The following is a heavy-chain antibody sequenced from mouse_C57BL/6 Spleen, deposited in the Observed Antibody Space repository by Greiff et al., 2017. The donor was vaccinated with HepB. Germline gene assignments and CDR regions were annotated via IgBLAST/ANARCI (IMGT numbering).Heavy chain of an antibody. CDR2: ISDGGSYT. CDR1: GFTFSSYA. J-gene: IGHJ1*03. Sequence: EVQLVESGGGLVKPGGSLKLSCAASGFTFSSYAMSWVRQTPEKRLEWVATISDGGSYTYYPDNVKGRFTISRDNAKNNLYLQMSQLKSEDTAMYYCARDRRMVTTGYFDVWGTGTTVTVSS. V-gene: IGHV5-4*01. D-gene: IGHD2-2*01. CDR3: ARDRRMVTTGYFDV.